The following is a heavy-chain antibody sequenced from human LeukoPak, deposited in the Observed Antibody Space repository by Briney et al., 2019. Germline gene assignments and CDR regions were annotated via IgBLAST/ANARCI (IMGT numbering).Heavy chain of an antibody. CDR1: GGSISSYY. Sequence: SETLSLTCTVSGGSISSYYWSWIRQPPGKGLEWIGYIDYSGYTNYNPSLKSRVTISVDTSKNQFSLKLSSVTAADTAVYYCARHWDDSSAPWTYGMDVWGQGTTVTVSS. CDR3: ARHWDDSSAPWTYGMDV. V-gene: IGHV4-59*08. J-gene: IGHJ6*02. D-gene: IGHD3-22*01. CDR2: IDYSGYT.